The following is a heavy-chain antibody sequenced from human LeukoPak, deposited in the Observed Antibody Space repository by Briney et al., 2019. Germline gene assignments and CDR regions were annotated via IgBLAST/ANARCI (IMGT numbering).Heavy chain of an antibody. CDR1: GFTFSSYA. CDR2: ISSNGGST. V-gene: IGHV3-64*01. Sequence: PGGSLRLSCAASGFTFSSYAMHWVRQAPGEGLEYVSAISSNGGSTYYANSVKGRSTISRDNSKNTLYLQMGSLRAEDMAVYYCATLIQTTTVKKKIFDYWGQGTLVTVSS. D-gene: IGHD4-17*01. J-gene: IGHJ4*02. CDR3: ATLIQTTTVKKKIFDY.